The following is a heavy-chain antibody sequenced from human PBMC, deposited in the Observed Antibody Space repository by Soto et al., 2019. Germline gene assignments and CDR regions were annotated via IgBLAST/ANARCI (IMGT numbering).Heavy chain of an antibody. CDR3: AREGTRVVVVPAAIRAPYDAFDI. Sequence: ASVKVSCKSSGYTFTSYYMHWVRQAPGQVLEWMGIINPSGGSTSYAQKFQGRVTMTRDTSTSTVYMELSSLRSEDTAVYYCAREGTRVVVVPAAIRAPYDAFDIWGQGTMVTVSS. J-gene: IGHJ3*02. CDR1: GYTFTSYY. V-gene: IGHV1-46*01. D-gene: IGHD2-2*02. CDR2: INPSGGST.